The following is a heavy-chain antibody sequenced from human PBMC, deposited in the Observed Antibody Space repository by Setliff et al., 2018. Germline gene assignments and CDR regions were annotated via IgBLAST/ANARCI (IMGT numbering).Heavy chain of an antibody. D-gene: IGHD1-26*01. CDR2: IYYSGST. CDR1: GYSITNYY. V-gene: IGHV4-59*08. Sequence: SETLSLTCTVSGYSITNYYWSWIRQPPGKGLEWIGYIYYSGSTYYNPSLQSRVSISVDTSKNQFSLRLSSVTVADTAVYYCVRRVDVGWFDPWGQGTLVTVSS. CDR3: VRRVDVGWFDP. J-gene: IGHJ5*02.